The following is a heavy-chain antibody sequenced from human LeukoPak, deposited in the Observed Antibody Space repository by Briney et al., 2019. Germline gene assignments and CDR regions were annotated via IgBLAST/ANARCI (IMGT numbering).Heavy chain of an antibody. J-gene: IGHJ4*02. CDR2: IYYSGST. D-gene: IGHD6-13*01. Sequence: SETLSLTCTVSGDSISSCYWSWIRQPPRKGLEWIGYIYYSGSTNYNPSLKSRVTISVDTSKNQFSLKLSSVTAADTAVYYCARGGRIAAAGTFDYWGQGTLVTVSS. V-gene: IGHV4-59*01. CDR3: ARGGRIAAAGTFDY. CDR1: GDSISSCY.